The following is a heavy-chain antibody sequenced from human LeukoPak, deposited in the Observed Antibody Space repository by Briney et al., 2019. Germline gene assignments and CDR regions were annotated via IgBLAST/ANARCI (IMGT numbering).Heavy chain of an antibody. D-gene: IGHD6-13*01. J-gene: IGHJ5*02. V-gene: IGHV3-21*01. CDR1: GFTVSSSY. CDR2: ISSSSSYI. CDR3: ARSPGSSWSGH. Sequence: TGGSLRLSCAASGFTVSSSYMSWLRQAPGKGLEWVSSISSSSSYIYYADSVKGRFTISRDNAKNSLYLQMNSLRAEDTAVYYCARSPGSSWSGHWGQGTLVTVSS.